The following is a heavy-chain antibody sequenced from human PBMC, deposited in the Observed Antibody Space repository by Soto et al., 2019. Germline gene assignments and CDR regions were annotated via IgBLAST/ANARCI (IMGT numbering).Heavy chain of an antibody. V-gene: IGHV3-23*01. J-gene: IGHJ4*02. Sequence: EVQLLESGGGVVQPGGSLRLSCAASGFTFSAYAMTWVRQAPGKGLEWVSVISGSAGATYYAGSVKGRFTISRDNSKNTLYLQMNSLRAEDTAVYYCARQDYSTTWYLNYWGQGTLVTVSS. CDR1: GFTFSAYA. D-gene: IGHD6-13*01. CDR3: ARQDYSTTWYLNY. CDR2: ISGSAGAT.